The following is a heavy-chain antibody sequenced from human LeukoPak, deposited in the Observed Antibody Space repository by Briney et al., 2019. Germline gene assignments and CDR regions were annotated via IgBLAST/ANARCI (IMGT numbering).Heavy chain of an antibody. CDR3: AKGLSSMTVITPFDY. CDR1: GFTFSSYA. J-gene: IGHJ4*02. V-gene: IGHV3-23*01. D-gene: IGHD4-23*01. CDR2: ISGSGGST. Sequence: GGSLRLSCAASGFTFSSYAMNWVRQAPGKDLEWVSAISGSGGSTYYADSVKGRFTISRDNSKNTLYLQMDSLRAEDTAVYYCAKGLSSMTVITPFDYWGQGTLVTVSS.